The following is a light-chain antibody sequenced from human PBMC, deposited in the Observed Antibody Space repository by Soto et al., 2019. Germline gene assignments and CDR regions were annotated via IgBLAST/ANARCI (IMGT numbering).Light chain of an antibody. CDR1: SSDVGGYNY. V-gene: IGLV2-14*01. Sequence: QSALTQPASVSVSPGQSITISCTGTSSDVGGYNYVSWYQQHPGKAPKLMIYEVSNRPSGVSNRFSGSKSGNTASLTISGLQAEDEADYYCRSYTSSSTVVFGGGTKLTVL. CDR2: EVS. J-gene: IGLJ2*01. CDR3: RSYTSSSTVV.